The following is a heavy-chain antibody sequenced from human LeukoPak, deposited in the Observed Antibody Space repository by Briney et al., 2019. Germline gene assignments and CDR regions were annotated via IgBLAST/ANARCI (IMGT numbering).Heavy chain of an antibody. CDR3: ARDRPTYYDFWSGGDDAFDI. CDR2: IKQDGSEK. CDR1: GFSFSSYW. J-gene: IGHJ3*02. V-gene: IGHV3-7*01. D-gene: IGHD3-3*01. Sequence: GGSLRLSCAASGFSFSSYWMNWVRQAPGKGLEWVANIKQDGSEKNYVDSVKGRFTISRDNAKNTLYLQMNSLRAEDTAVYYCARDRPTYYDFWSGGDDAFDIWGQGTMVTVSS.